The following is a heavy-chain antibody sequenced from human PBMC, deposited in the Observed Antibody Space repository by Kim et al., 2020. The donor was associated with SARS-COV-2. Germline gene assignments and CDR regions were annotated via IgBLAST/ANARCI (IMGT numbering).Heavy chain of an antibody. V-gene: IGHV3-30*01. J-gene: IGHJ4*02. D-gene: IGHD3-22*01. Sequence: RFTISRDNSKNTLYLQMNSLRAEDTAVYYCARESPLLFDSSGYYLTYFDYWGQGTLVTVSS. CDR3: ARESPLLFDSSGYYLTYFDY.